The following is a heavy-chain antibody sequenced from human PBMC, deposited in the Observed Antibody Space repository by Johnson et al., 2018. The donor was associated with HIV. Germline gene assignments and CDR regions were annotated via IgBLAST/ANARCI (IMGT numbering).Heavy chain of an antibody. CDR1: GFTFSRHP. Sequence: VQLVESGGGSVQPGESLRLSCTPSGFTFSRHPMHWVRQAPGRGLEHVATIASLGDNSYYADSVKGRFTISRDNFKNMLYLQMGSLRPDDTAVYYCVRRRDTPNIWQEAFDIWGQGTLVTVSS. V-gene: IGHV3-64D*06. J-gene: IGHJ3*02. D-gene: IGHD2-15*01. CDR3: VRRRDTPNIWQEAFDI. CDR2: IASLGDNS.